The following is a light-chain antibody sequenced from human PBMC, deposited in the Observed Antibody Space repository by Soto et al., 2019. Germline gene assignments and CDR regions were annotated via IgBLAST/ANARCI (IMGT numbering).Light chain of an antibody. J-gene: IGKJ1*01. V-gene: IGKV3-20*01. CDR3: QQYGSSRGT. CDR1: QSVDSSY. Sequence: EIVLTQSPGTLSLSPGERATLSCRASQSVDSSYLAWYHQRPGQAPRLLIYGASSRATGIPDRFSGSGSGTDFTLTISRLEPEDFEVYYCQQYGSSRGTFGKGTKVDIX. CDR2: GAS.